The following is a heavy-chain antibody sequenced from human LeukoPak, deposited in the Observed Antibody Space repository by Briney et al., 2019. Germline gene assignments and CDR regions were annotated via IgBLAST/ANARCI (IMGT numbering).Heavy chain of an antibody. CDR2: ITRSSIYK. J-gene: IGHJ4*02. D-gene: IGHD3-22*01. CDR1: GFTFSDYY. Sequence: GGSLRLSCAASGFTFSDYYMSWIRQAPGKGLGWVSSITRSSIYKYYADSVKGRFTISRDNAKNSLYLQMNSLRAEDTAVYYCASSRYDSSGYYGIIGYWGQGTLVTVSS. CDR3: ASSRYDSSGYYGIIGY. V-gene: IGHV3-11*06.